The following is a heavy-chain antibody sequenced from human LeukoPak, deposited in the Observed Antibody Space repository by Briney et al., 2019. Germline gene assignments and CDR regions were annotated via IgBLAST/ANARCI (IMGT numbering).Heavy chain of an antibody. Sequence: ASVKVSCKASGYTFTGYYMHWVRQAPGQGLEWMGWINPNSGGTKYAQKLLGRVTVTRDTSISTAYMQLSRLRSDDTAVYYCARGEGVKYRYSGFGYFNAVDYWGQGTLVTVSS. CDR1: GYTFTGYY. CDR2: INPNSGGT. D-gene: IGHD3-16*02. J-gene: IGHJ4*02. V-gene: IGHV1-2*02. CDR3: ARGEGVKYRYSGFGYFNAVDY.